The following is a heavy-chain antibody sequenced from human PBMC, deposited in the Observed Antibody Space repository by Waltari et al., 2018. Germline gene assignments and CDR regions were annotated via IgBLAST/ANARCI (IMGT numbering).Heavy chain of an antibody. Sequence: EVQLVEFGGGLVQPGGPLSLSCAASGFSFVTPWMHWVRHAPGKGLVWVSRITTDGSGANYADSVKCRFTISRDNAKNTLYLQMNSLRVEDTAVYFCARDLVLGSGSNDYWGLGTLVTVSS. CDR2: ITTDGSGA. CDR3: ARDLVLGSGSNDY. D-gene: IGHD3-10*01. CDR1: GFSFVTPW. V-gene: IGHV3-74*01. J-gene: IGHJ4*02.